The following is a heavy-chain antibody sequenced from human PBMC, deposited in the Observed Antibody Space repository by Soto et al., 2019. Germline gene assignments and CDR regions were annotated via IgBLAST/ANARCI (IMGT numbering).Heavy chain of an antibody. CDR3: ARGTRPAPDNYYYGMDV. V-gene: IGHV4-34*01. D-gene: IGHD3-22*01. CDR2: INHSGST. CDR1: GGSFSGYY. J-gene: IGHJ6*02. Sequence: SETLSLTCAVYGGSFSGYYWSWIRQPPGKGLEWIGEINHSGSTNHNPSLKSRVTISVDTSKNQFSLKLSSVTAADTAVYYCARGTRPAPDNYYYGMDVWGQGTTVTVSS.